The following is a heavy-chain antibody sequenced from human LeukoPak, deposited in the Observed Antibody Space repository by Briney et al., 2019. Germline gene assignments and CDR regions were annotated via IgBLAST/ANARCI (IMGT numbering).Heavy chain of an antibody. CDR1: GYTFASFG. CDR2: ISAYNGNT. J-gene: IGHJ4*02. V-gene: IGHV1-18*01. D-gene: IGHD1-26*01. Sequence: GASVKVSCNASGYTFASFGITWVRQAPGQGLEWMGWISAYNGNTHFAQRLQDRVSMTTDTSTSTAYMELRSLRFDDTAIYYCARAPREGAFDYWGQGTLVTVSS. CDR3: ARAPREGAFDY.